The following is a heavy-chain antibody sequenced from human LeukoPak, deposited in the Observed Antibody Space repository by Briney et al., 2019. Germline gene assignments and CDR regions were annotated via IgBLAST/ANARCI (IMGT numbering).Heavy chain of an antibody. CDR3: AKADVEQQRGGY. J-gene: IGHJ4*02. Sequence: GGSLRLSCAASGFTFSSYAMSWVRQAPGKGLEWVSVISGSGGSTYYADSVKGRFTISRDNSKNTLYLQMNSLRAEDTAVYYCAKADVEQQRGGYWGQGTLVTVSS. V-gene: IGHV3-23*01. D-gene: IGHD6-13*01. CDR2: ISGSGGST. CDR1: GFTFSSYA.